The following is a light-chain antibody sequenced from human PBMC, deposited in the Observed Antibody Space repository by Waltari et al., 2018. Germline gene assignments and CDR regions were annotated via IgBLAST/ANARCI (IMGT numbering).Light chain of an antibody. CDR2: EVN. Sequence: QSALTQPASVSGSPGPSITLPCTATSSDVGCYNLVSWYQQRPGQAPRLMIYEVNKRPPGVSNRFSGSKSGNTASLTISGLQAEDEADYYCCSYAGSPTFVIFGGGSKLTVL. V-gene: IGLV2-23*02. CDR1: SSDVGCYNL. CDR3: CSYAGSPTFVI. J-gene: IGLJ2*01.